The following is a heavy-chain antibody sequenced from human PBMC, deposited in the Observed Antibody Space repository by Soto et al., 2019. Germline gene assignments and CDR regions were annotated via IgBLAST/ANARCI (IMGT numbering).Heavy chain of an antibody. CDR1: GGSISSYY. V-gene: IGHV4-59*04. Sequence: SETLSLTCTVSGGSISSYYWSWIRQPPGKGLEWIGYIYYSGSTYYNPSLKSRVTVSVDTSKNQFSLKLSSVTAADTAVYYCATQEVGGTYVYTFDPWGQGTLVTVSS. J-gene: IGHJ5*02. CDR3: ATQEVGGTYVYTFDP. D-gene: IGHD1-26*01. CDR2: IYYSGST.